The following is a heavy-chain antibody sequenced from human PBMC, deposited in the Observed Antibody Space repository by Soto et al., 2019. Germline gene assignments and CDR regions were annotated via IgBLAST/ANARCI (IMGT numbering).Heavy chain of an antibody. D-gene: IGHD2-15*01. V-gene: IGHV3-33*01. CDR2: IWYDGSNK. CDR3: ARDSRQDSYYYYGMDV. Sequence: GGSLRLSCAASGFTFSSYGMHWVRQAPGKGLEWVAVIWYDGSNKYYADSVKGRFTISRDNSKNTLYLQMNSLRAEDTAVYYCARDSRQDSYYYYGMDVWGQGTTVTVSS. J-gene: IGHJ6*02. CDR1: GFTFSSYG.